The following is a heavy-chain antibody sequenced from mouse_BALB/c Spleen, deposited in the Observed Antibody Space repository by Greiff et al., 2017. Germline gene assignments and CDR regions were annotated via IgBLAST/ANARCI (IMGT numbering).Heavy chain of an antibody. V-gene: IGHV5-6-5*01. Sequence: EVKVVESGGGLVKPGGSLKLSCAASGFTFSSYAMSWVRQTPEKRLEWVASISSGGSTYYPDSVKGRFTISRDNARNILYLQMSSLRSEDTAMYYCARDGNYVDYAMDYWGQGTSVTVSS. CDR2: ISSGGST. CDR3: ARDGNYVDYAMDY. CDR1: GFTFSSYA. J-gene: IGHJ4*01. D-gene: IGHD2-1*01.